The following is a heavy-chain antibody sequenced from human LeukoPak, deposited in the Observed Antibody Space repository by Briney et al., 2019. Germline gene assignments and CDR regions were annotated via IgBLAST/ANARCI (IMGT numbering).Heavy chain of an antibody. D-gene: IGHD6-6*01. J-gene: IGHJ3*02. CDR2: IKSKTDGGTT. CDR1: GFTFSNAW. V-gene: IGHV3-15*01. CDR3: TTSSIKYWPSAFDI. Sequence: GGSLRLSCAASGFTFSNAWMSWVRQAPGKGLEWVGRIKSKTDGGTTDYAAPVKGRFTISRDDSKNTLYLQMNSLKTEDTAAYYCTTSSIKYWPSAFDIWGQGTMVTVSS.